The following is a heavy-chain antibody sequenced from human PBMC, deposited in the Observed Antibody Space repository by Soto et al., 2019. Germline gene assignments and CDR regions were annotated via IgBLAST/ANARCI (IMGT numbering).Heavy chain of an antibody. CDR1: GYSFSTYA. Sequence: EVQLLESGGGLVQPGGSLRLSCAASGYSFSTYAMSWVRQAPGKGLEWVSGISAGGGSPFIADSVKGRFIIYRDNAKDTLYLQMNSLTGEDTAIYYCVKHAEYQLVSWFDPWGQGTRVTVSS. CDR2: ISAGGGSP. J-gene: IGHJ5*02. V-gene: IGHV3-23*01. D-gene: IGHD6-6*01. CDR3: VKHAEYQLVSWFDP.